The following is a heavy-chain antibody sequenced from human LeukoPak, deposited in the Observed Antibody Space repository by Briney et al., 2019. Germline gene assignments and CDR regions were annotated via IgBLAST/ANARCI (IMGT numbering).Heavy chain of an antibody. V-gene: IGHV4-34*01. CDR3: ARGGIAAAGYFDY. CDR1: GGSFSGYY. Sequence: SETLSLTCAVYGGSFSGYYWSWIRQPPGKGLEWIGEINHSGSTNYNPSLKSRVTISVDTSKNQFSLKLSSVTAADTAVYHCARGGIAAAGYFDYWGQGTLVTVSS. CDR2: INHSGST. D-gene: IGHD6-13*01. J-gene: IGHJ4*02.